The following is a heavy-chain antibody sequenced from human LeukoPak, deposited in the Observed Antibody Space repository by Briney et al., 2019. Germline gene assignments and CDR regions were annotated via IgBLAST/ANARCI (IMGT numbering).Heavy chain of an antibody. J-gene: IGHJ3*02. V-gene: IGHV3-7*01. Sequence: AGGSLRLSCAASGFTSSSYWMSWVRQAPGKGLEWVANIKQDGSEKYYVDSVKGRFTISRDNAKNSLYLQMNSLRAEDTAVYYCARDSTIYDFWSGYSGAFDIWGQGTMVTVSS. CDR1: GFTSSSYW. CDR2: IKQDGSEK. D-gene: IGHD3-3*01. CDR3: ARDSTIYDFWSGYSGAFDI.